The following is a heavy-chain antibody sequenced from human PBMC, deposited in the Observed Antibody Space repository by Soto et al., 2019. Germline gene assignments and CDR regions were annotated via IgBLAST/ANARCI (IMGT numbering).Heavy chain of an antibody. V-gene: IGHV4-34*01. CDR1: GGSFSGYY. Sequence: SETLSLTCAVYGGSFSGYYWSWIRQPPGKGLEWIGEINHSGSTNYNPSLKSRVTISVDTSKNQFSLKLSSVTAADTAVYYCARAAPYYYESSGYLGYWGQGTLVTVSS. CDR3: ARAAPYYYESSGYLGY. CDR2: INHSGST. D-gene: IGHD3-22*01. J-gene: IGHJ4*02.